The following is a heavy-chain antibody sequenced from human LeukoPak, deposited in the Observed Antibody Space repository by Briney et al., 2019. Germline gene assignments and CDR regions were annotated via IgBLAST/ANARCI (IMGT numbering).Heavy chain of an antibody. CDR2: IKQDGSEK. V-gene: IGHV3-7*01. CDR3: ARVRRDGSWGFDY. D-gene: IGHD5-24*01. CDR1: GFTFSSYW. J-gene: IGHJ4*02. Sequence: GGSLRLSCAASGFTFSSYWMSWVRQAPRKGLEWVANIKQDGSEKYYVDSVKGRFTISRDNAKNSLYLQMNSLRAEDTAVYYCARVRRDGSWGFDYWGQGTLVTVSS.